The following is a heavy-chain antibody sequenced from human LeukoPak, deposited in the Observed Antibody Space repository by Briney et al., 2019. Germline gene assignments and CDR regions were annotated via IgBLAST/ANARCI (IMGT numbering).Heavy chain of an antibody. CDR3: AKNEASGYDPFDY. J-gene: IGHJ4*02. V-gene: IGHV3-23*01. Sequence: GGSLRLSCEGSGFTFSSYGMSWVHQAPGKGLEWVSAISGSGGSTYYADSVKGRFTISRDNSKNTLYLQMNSLRAEDTAVYYCAKNEASGYDPFDYWGQGTLVTVSS. CDR1: GFTFSSYG. D-gene: IGHD5-12*01. CDR2: ISGSGGST.